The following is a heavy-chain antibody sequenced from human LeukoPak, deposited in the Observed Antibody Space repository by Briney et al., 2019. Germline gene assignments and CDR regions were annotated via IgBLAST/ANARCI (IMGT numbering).Heavy chain of an antibody. CDR2: IYTSGST. CDR1: GGSISSGSYY. J-gene: IGHJ5*02. V-gene: IGHV4-61*02. CDR3: ARDMSGSYYVRFDP. D-gene: IGHD1-26*01. Sequence: SETLAITFTVPGGSISSGSYYWSWIRQPAGNGLEWIGRIYTSGSTNYNPSLKSRVTISVDTSKNQFSLKLSSVTAADTAVYYCARDMSGSYYVRFDPWGQGTLVTVSS.